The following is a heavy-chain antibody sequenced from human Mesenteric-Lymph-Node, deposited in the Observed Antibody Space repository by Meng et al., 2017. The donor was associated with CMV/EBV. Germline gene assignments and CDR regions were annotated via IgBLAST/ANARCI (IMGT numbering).Heavy chain of an antibody. V-gene: IGHV4-39*07. J-gene: IGHJ4*02. Sequence: SETLSLTCTVFGDSIISSSYYWGWIRQPPGKGLEWIGSIYYTGTTYYNPSLRSRVTLSVDTSKNQFSLTLTSVTAADTAVYYCARRRDDYGAKPWGYWGQGTLVTVSS. CDR2: IYYTGTT. CDR3: ARRRDDYGAKPWGY. D-gene: IGHD4/OR15-4a*01. CDR1: GDSIISSSYY.